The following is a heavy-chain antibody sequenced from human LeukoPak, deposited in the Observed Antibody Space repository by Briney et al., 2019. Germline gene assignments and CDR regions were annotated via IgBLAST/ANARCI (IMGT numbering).Heavy chain of an antibody. J-gene: IGHJ4*02. V-gene: IGHV1-24*01. CDR3: ATDLYYDSSGYYRDRSDY. Sequence: ASVKVSCKVSGYTLTELSMHWVRQAPGKGLEWMGGFDPEDGETIYAQKFQGRVTMTEDTSTDTAYMELSSLRSEDTAVYYCATDLYYDSSGYYRDRSDYWGQGTLVTVSS. CDR1: GYTLTELS. D-gene: IGHD3-22*01. CDR2: FDPEDGET.